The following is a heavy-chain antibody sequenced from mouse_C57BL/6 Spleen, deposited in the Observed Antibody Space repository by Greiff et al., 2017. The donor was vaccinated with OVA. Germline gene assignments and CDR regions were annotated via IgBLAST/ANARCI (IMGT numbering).Heavy chain of an antibody. CDR1: GYTFTSYW. J-gene: IGHJ1*03. CDR2: IDPSDSET. CDR3: ARSLGYYGSSYGYFDV. D-gene: IGHD1-1*01. V-gene: IGHV1-52*01. Sequence: QVQLQQPGAELVRPGSSVKLSCKASGYTFTSYWMHWVKQRPIQGLEWIGNIDPSDSETHYNQKFKDKATLTVDKSSSTAYMQLSSLTSEDSAVYYCARSLGYYGSSYGYFDVWGTGTTVTVSS.